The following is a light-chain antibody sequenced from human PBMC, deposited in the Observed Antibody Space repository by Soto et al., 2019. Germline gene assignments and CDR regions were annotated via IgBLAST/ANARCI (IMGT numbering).Light chain of an antibody. J-gene: IGKJ2*01. CDR2: DAS. CDR3: QHYNTYPYS. V-gene: IGKV1-5*01. CDR1: QSITRW. Sequence: DIQVTQSPSTLSASVGDRVTITCRASQSITRWLAWYQQKPGKAPKLLIYDASNLQSGIPSRFSASGSGREFTLTINYVQPDDFATYYRQHYNTYPYSFGQGTNLQIK.